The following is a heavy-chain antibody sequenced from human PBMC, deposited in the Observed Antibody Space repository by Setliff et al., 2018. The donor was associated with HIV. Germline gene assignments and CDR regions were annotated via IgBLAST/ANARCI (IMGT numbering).Heavy chain of an antibody. CDR3: TTGPYNGYSD. J-gene: IGHJ4*01. CDR2: ITNDVSAT. D-gene: IGHD5-12*01. V-gene: IGHV3-74*01. CDR1: GFTSGFAFSHYW. Sequence: SLKISCAASGFTSGFAFSHYWMHWVRQVPGKGLVWVSRITNDVSATTYADFVKGRFTISRDNAKNMVYLQMNSLRVEDTAVYYCTTGPYNGYSDWGHGTAVTVSS.